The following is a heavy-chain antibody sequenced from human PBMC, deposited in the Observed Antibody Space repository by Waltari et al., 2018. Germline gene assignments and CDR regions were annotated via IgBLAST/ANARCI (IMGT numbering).Heavy chain of an antibody. CDR2: IYSSGTS. CDR1: GGSIASYF. D-gene: IGHD3-10*01. Sequence: QVQLQQSGPGLVKPSETLSLTCSVSGGSIASYFWSWIRQPPGKGLELIGYIYSSGTSNSNPSLKSRVTISVDKSKNQFSLKLSSVTAADTAVYYCARDRGLESRDGPEYYFDYWGQGTLVTVSS. CDR3: ARDRGLESRDGPEYYFDY. J-gene: IGHJ4*02. V-gene: IGHV4-59*01.